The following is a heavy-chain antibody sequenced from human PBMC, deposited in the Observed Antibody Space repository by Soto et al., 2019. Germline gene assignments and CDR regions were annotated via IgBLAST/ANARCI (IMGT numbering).Heavy chain of an antibody. CDR1: GGSFSGYY. J-gene: IGHJ5*02. CDR2: INHSGST. CDR3: ASTSDYDFWSGLERPFDP. Sequence: SETLSLTCAVYGGSFSGYYWSWIRQPPGKGLKWIGEINHSGSTNYNPSLKSRVTISVDTSKNQLSLKLSSVTAADTAVYYCASTSDYDFWSGLERPFDPWGQGTLVTVSS. V-gene: IGHV4-34*01. D-gene: IGHD3-3*01.